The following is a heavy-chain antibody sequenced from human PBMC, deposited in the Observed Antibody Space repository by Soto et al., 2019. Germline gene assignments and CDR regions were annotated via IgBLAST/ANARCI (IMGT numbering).Heavy chain of an antibody. V-gene: IGHV4-39*01. Sequence: SETLSLTCTVSGDSMSSSLYFWGWIRQPPGKGLEWIGNIYNSGQTYYNPSLKSRVSISVDTSKNQFSLQLSSVTAADTAVYYCARNGAADRPLSFFDSWGQGSQVTVSS. CDR2: IYNSGQT. J-gene: IGHJ4*02. CDR1: GDSMSSSLYF. D-gene: IGHD6-6*01. CDR3: ARNGAADRPLSFFDS.